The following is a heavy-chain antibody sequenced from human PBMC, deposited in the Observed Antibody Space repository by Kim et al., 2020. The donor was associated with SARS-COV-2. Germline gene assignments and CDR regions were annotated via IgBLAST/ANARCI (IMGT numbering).Heavy chain of an antibody. CDR3: ARGLGDYWYNWFDP. D-gene: IGHD4-17*01. CDR1: GGSISSGSYY. V-gene: IGHV4-61*02. J-gene: IGHJ5*02. CDR2: IYTSGST. Sequence: SETLSLTCTVSGGSISSGSYYWSWIRQPAGKGLEWIGRIYTSGSTNYNPSLKSRVTISVDTSKNQFSLKLSSVTSADTAVYYCARGLGDYWYNWFDPWGQGTLVTVSS.